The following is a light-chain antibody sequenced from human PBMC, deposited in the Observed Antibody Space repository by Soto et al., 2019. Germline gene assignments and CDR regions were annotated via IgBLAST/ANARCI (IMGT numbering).Light chain of an antibody. CDR3: SSYAGSNNFV. V-gene: IGLV2-8*01. J-gene: IGLJ1*01. CDR2: EIS. CDR1: SSDVGGYNY. Sequence: QSALTQPPSASGSPGQSVTISCTGTSSDVGGYNYVSWYQQHPGKAPKLMIYEISKRPSGVPDRFSGSRSGNTASLTVSGLQAEDEAAYSCSSYAGSNNFVFGTGTKVTVL.